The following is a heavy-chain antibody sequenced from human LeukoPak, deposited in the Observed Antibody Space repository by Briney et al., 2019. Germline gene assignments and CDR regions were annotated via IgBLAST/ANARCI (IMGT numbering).Heavy chain of an antibody. J-gene: IGHJ6*02. Sequence: SETLSLTCALYVGCFSSLYCVRISQPPGKGLEWIGEINHSGSTNYNPSLKSRVTISVDTSKNQSSLKLSSVPAADTAVYYSANYRMRQGSYYNYYGMDVWGQGTTVTVSS. CDR2: INHSGST. CDR1: VGCFSSLY. V-gene: IGHV4-34*01. CDR3: ANYRMRQGSYYNYYGMDV. D-gene: IGHD2-8*01.